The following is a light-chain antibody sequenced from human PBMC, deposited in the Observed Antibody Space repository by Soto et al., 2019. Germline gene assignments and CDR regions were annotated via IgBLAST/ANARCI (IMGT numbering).Light chain of an antibody. CDR3: QQHSHWPPWT. CDR2: GAS. J-gene: IGKJ1*01. V-gene: IGKV3-11*01. Sequence: EIVLKQSPGTLSFSQGERATLSCRASHSVTSGYLAWYQQQPNQAPRLLIYGASYRATGIPARFSGSGSGTDFTLTISSLEPEDFAVYYCQQHSHWPPWTFGQGTKVDIK. CDR1: HSVTSGY.